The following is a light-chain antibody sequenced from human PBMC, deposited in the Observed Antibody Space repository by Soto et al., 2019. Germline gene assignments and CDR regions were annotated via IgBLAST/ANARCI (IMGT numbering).Light chain of an antibody. Sequence: EIVLTQSPGTLSLSRGERATLSCRASQSVSSNYLAWYQQKPGQAPRLLIYGASSRAAGIPDRFSGGGSGTDFTLTISRLEPEDFAVYYCQQYGSSRLTFGGGTKVEIK. CDR3: QQYGSSRLT. CDR2: GAS. CDR1: QSVSSNY. V-gene: IGKV3-20*01. J-gene: IGKJ4*01.